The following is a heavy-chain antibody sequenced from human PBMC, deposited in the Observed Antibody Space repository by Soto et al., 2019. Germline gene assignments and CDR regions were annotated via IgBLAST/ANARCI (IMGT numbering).Heavy chain of an antibody. J-gene: IGHJ6*02. V-gene: IGHV1-69*13. CDR3: GFWKGDSARGYYYGMDV. CDR1: GGTFSSYA. Sequence: SVKVSCKASGGTFSSYAISWVRQAPGQGLEWMGGIIPIFGTANYAQKFQGRVTITADESTSTAYMELGSLRSEDTAVYYCGFWKGDSARGYYYGMDVWGQGTTVTVSS. D-gene: IGHD3-3*01. CDR2: IIPIFGTA.